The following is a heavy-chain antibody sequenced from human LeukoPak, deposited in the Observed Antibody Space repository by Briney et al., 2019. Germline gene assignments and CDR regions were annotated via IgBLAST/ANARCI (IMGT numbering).Heavy chain of an antibody. CDR2: ISGSGGST. CDR1: GCTFSSYS. V-gene: IGHV3-23*01. J-gene: IGHJ4*02. D-gene: IGHD6-6*01. CDR3: ASFRSSIAAHDY. Sequence: GGSLTLSCGASGCTFSSYSMSWVRQAPGKGPEWVSGISGSGGSTYYPDPVKGRFTTLRDNSKNTLYLQMNSLRAEDTAVYYCASFRSSIAAHDYWGEGALVTVSS.